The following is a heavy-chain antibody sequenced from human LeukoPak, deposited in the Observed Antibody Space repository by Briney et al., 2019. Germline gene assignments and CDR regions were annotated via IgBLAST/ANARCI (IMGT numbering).Heavy chain of an antibody. D-gene: IGHD2-2*03. J-gene: IGHJ6*02. CDR2: IYHSGST. V-gene: IGHV4-4*02. Sequence: PSETLSLTCAVSGGSISSSNWWSWVRQPPGKGLEWIGEIYHSGSTNYNPSLKSRVTISVDESKNQFSLKLSSVTAADTAVYYCARLDYYYYGMVVWGQGTTVTVSS. CDR1: GGSISSSNW. CDR3: ARLDYYYYGMVV.